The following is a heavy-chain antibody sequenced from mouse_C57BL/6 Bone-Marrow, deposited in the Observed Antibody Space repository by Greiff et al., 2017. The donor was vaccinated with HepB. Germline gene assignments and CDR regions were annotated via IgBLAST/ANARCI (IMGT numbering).Heavy chain of an antibody. Sequence: VQLQQPGAELVMPGASVKLSCKASGYTFTSYWMHWVKQRPGQGLEWIGEIDPSDSYTNYNQKFKGKSTLTVDKSSSTAYMQLSSLTSEDSAVYYCARGGVSTTVVATYWYFDVWGTGTTVTVSS. CDR2: IDPSDSYT. CDR3: ARGGVSTTVVATYWYFDV. D-gene: IGHD1-1*01. CDR1: GYTFTSYW. V-gene: IGHV1-69*01. J-gene: IGHJ1*03.